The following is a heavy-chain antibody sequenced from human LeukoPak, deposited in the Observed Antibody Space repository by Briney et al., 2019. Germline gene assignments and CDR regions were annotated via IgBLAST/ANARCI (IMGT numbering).Heavy chain of an antibody. Sequence: GGSLRLSCAASGFTVSSHHMSWVRQAPGKGLEWVSSISSSSSYIYYADSVKGRFTISRDNAKNSLYLQMNSLRAEDTAVYYCAKGFGIAPSLKYYFDYWGQGTLVTVSS. CDR3: AKGFGIAPSLKYYFDY. V-gene: IGHV3-21*04. CDR1: GFTVSSHH. D-gene: IGHD2/OR15-2a*01. J-gene: IGHJ4*02. CDR2: ISSSSSYI.